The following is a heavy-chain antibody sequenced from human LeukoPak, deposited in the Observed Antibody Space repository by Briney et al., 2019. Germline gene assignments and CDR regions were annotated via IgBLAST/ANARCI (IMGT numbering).Heavy chain of an antibody. CDR1: GYSISSGYY. D-gene: IGHD4-17*01. CDR3: AREQFRGDYGPPLDY. V-gene: IGHV4-38-2*02. CDR2: IYHSGST. J-gene: IGHJ4*02. Sequence: PSETLSLTCTVSGYSISSGYYWGWIRQPPGKGLEWIGSIYHSGSTYYNPSLKSRVTISVDTSKNQFSLKLSSVTAADTAVYYCAREQFRGDYGPPLDYWGQGTLVTVSS.